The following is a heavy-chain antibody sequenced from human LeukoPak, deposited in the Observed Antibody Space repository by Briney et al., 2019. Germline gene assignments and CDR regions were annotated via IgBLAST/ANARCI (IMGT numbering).Heavy chain of an antibody. V-gene: IGHV3-7*01. CDR2: INQDGSVK. CDR3: AKLLGDVTTFDY. D-gene: IGHD3-16*01. CDR1: GFTFSRSW. Sequence: GGSLRLSCAASGFTFSRSWVTWVRQAPGKGLEWVASINQDGSVKHYMDSVKGRFIISRDNSNNSLFLQMNSLRAEDTAVYYCAKLLGDVTTFDYWGQGTLVTVSS. J-gene: IGHJ4*02.